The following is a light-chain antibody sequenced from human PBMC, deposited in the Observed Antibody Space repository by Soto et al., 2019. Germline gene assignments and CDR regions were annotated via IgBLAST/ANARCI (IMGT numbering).Light chain of an antibody. V-gene: IGKV3-20*01. Sequence: DIVLTQSPGTLSLSPGERATLSCRASQSVDSRFLAWYQHKPGQAPRLLVYGASSRATGIPDRFSGSGSGTDFTLTISGLEPEYFAVYYCQQYDSSRTFGQGTKVEMK. CDR3: QQYDSSRT. CDR1: QSVDSRF. CDR2: GAS. J-gene: IGKJ1*01.